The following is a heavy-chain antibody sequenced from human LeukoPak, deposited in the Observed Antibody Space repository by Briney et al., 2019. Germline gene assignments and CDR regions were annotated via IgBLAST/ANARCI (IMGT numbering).Heavy chain of an antibody. CDR2: ISGSGGST. Sequence: GGSLRLSCAASAFTFSSYAMSWVRQAPGKGLEWVSAISGSGGSTYYADSVKGRFTISRDNSKNTLYLQMNSLRAEGTAVYYCAKDQSSSWAHYFDYWGQGTLVTVSS. CDR1: AFTFSSYA. J-gene: IGHJ4*02. CDR3: AKDQSSSWAHYFDY. V-gene: IGHV3-23*01. D-gene: IGHD6-13*01.